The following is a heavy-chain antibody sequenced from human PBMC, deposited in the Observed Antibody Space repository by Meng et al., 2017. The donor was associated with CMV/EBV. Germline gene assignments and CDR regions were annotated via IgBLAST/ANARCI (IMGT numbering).Heavy chain of an antibody. D-gene: IGHD3-22*01. Sequence: VRRQGSCPGWVKRSETLSLACTVSGGSMSSFYWSWIRQPAGKGLEWIGRIYTIGSTNYNPSLKSRVTMSVVTSKNQFSLKLSSVTAADTAVYYCARGELYYYDSSGHFDYWGQGTLVTVSS. V-gene: IGHV4-4*07. CDR2: IYTIGST. CDR3: ARGELYYYDSSGHFDY. CDR1: GGSMSSFY. J-gene: IGHJ4*02.